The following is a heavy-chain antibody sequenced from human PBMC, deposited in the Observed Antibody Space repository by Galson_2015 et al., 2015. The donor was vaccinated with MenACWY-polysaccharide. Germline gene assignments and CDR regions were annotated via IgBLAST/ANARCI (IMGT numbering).Heavy chain of an antibody. Sequence: SLRLSCAASGFIFSRDWMAWVRQAPGKGLEWVAGISHDGNSEYYADSVKGRFTISRDNSKNMLYLQLNGLRTEDTAVYSCAKEDHSSGRAPTFDIWGQGTMVAVSS. J-gene: IGHJ3*02. CDR2: ISHDGNSE. D-gene: IGHD3-22*01. V-gene: IGHV3-30*18. CDR1: GFIFSRDW. CDR3: AKEDHSSGRAPTFDI.